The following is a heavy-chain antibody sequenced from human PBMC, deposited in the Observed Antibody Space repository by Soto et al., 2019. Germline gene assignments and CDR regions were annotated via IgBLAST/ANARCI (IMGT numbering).Heavy chain of an antibody. J-gene: IGHJ4*02. Sequence: QVQLQQWGAGLLKPSETLSLTCAVYGGSFSGYYWSWIRQPPGKGLEWIGEINHSGSTNYNPSLKSRVTISVDTSKNQFSLKLSSVTAADTAVYYCAGGPKWYYGSGSFDYWGQGTLVTVSS. CDR1: GGSFSGYY. D-gene: IGHD3-10*01. V-gene: IGHV4-34*01. CDR3: AGGPKWYYGSGSFDY. CDR2: INHSGST.